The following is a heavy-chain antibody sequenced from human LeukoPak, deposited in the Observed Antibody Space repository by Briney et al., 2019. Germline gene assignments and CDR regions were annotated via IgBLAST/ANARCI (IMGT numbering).Heavy chain of an antibody. D-gene: IGHD3-16*01. Sequence: GGSLRLSCAASGFIFSTYGMYWVREAPGKGLEWVAFIRHDGSIKNYADSVKGRSTTSRDNSKNTLYLQMNSLRAEDTAVYYCAKDSLADIDYWGQGTLVTVSS. V-gene: IGHV3-30*02. J-gene: IGHJ4*02. CDR2: IRHDGSIK. CDR1: GFIFSTYG. CDR3: AKDSLADIDY.